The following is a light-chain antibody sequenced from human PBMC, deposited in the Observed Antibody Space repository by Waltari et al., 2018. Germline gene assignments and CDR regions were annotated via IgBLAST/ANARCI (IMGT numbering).Light chain of an antibody. CDR3: QHYVRLPVS. CDR1: QSVSRS. V-gene: IGKV3-20*01. CDR2: GAS. J-gene: IGKJ1*01. Sequence: EIVLTQSPGTLSLSPGVRATLSCRASQSVSRSLAWYQQKPGQAPRLLIYGASSRATGVPDRFSGSGSGTDFSLTISRLEPEDFAVYYCQHYVRLPVSFGQGTKVEIK.